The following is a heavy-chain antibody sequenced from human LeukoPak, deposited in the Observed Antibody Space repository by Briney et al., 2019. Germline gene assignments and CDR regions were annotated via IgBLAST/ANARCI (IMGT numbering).Heavy chain of an antibody. Sequence: ASVKVSCKASGYTFTGYYLHWVRQAPGQGLEWMGWINPDSGGTNYAQRFQGRVTITRDTSISTACMEVSRLRSDDTAVYYCARNTATNNYWGQGTLVTVSS. D-gene: IGHD5-18*01. J-gene: IGHJ4*02. CDR2: INPDSGGT. CDR1: GYTFTGYY. V-gene: IGHV1-2*02. CDR3: ARNTATNNY.